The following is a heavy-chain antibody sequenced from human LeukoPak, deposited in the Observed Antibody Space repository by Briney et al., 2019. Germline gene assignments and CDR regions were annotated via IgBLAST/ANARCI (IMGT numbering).Heavy chain of an antibody. CDR3: ARDIQLST. D-gene: IGHD5-24*01. J-gene: IGHJ3*01. CDR1: GFTFRGSA. CDR2: ISYDGNNA. Sequence: GGSLRLSCVASGFTFRGSAMSWVRQAPGKGLDWVSLISYDGNNAYYADSMRGRFTISRDNSKDTLYLEMNSLRAEDTAIYYCARDIQLSTWGLGTMVTVSS. V-gene: IGHV3-23*01.